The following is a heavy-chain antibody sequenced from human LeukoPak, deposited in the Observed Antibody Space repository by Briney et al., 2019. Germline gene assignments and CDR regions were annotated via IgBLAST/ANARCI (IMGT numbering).Heavy chain of an antibody. Sequence: GGSLRLSXAASGFTFSSYEMNWVRQAPGKGLEWVSYISSSGSTIYYADSVKGRFTISRDNAKNSLYLQMNSLRAEDTAVYYCAGGVAVSVVPAPDYWGQGTLVTVSS. J-gene: IGHJ4*02. CDR2: ISSSGSTI. CDR1: GFTFSSYE. V-gene: IGHV3-48*03. CDR3: AGGVAVSVVPAPDY. D-gene: IGHD2-2*01.